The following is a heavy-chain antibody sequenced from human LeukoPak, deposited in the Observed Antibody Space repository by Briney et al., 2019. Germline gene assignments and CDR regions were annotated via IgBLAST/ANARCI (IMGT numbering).Heavy chain of an antibody. D-gene: IGHD6-6*01. CDR1: GFTFSSYA. V-gene: IGHV3-30*04. CDR3: ARDLKQYSSSSVFDY. Sequence: GGSLRLSCAASGFTFSSYAMLWVRQAPGKGLEWVAVISYDGSNKYYADSVKGRFTISRDNSKNTLYLQMNSLRAEDTAVYYCARDLKQYSSSSVFDYWGQGTLVTVSS. CDR2: ISYDGSNK. J-gene: IGHJ4*02.